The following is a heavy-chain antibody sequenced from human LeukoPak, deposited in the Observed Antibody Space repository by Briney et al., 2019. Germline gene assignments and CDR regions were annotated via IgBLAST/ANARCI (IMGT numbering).Heavy chain of an antibody. CDR2: ISATSNVA. D-gene: IGHD3-10*01. CDR3: AKAGRFYSNTWFHDN. V-gene: IGHV3-23*01. CDR1: GFTFSSYS. J-gene: IGHJ4*02. Sequence: GGSLRLSCAASGFTFSSYSMSWVRQAPGKGLEWVSTISATSNVAYYADSVEARFSVSRDNSNNILYLQMNSLTAEDTALYFSAKAGRFYSNTWFHDNWGQGTLVSVSS.